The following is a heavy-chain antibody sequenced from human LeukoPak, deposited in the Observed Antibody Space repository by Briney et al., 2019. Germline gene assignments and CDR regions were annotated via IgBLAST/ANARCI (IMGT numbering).Heavy chain of an antibody. J-gene: IGHJ6*03. D-gene: IGHD3-10*01. Sequence: GGSLRLSCAASGFTFSSYGMHWVRQAPGKGLEWVAFIRYDGSNKYYADSVKGRFTISRDNSKNTLYLQMNSLRAEDTAVYYCAKDSAGSGSYNYYYYYMDVWGKGTTVTISS. V-gene: IGHV3-30*02. CDR2: IRYDGSNK. CDR1: GFTFSSYG. CDR3: AKDSAGSGSYNYYYYYMDV.